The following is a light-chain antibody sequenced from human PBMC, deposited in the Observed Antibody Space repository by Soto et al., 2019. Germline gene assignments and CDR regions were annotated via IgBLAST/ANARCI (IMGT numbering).Light chain of an antibody. CDR1: ERVGSSF. CDR3: QQYGASPLT. J-gene: IGKJ4*01. V-gene: IGKV3-20*01. CDR2: HSK. Sequence: ENVLTQSPGTLSLSAGETATLSCKASERVGSSFLAWYQQRPGQAPRLVIYHSKNRATGVPDRFSGSGSGTEFTLTITRLEPEDFAVYYCQQYGASPLTFGGGTKVEMK.